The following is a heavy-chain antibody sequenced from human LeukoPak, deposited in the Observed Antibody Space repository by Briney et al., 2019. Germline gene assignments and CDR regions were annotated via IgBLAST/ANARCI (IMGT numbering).Heavy chain of an antibody. V-gene: IGHV4-39*02. D-gene: IGHD1-26*01. Sequence: SETLSLTCTVSGGSISSASNYWGWIRQPPGKGLEWIGSIYYRGTTYYNPSLKSRVTVSVDTSKNQFSLKLSSVTAADTAVYYCARDGSQKSLADWGQGTLVTVSS. CDR1: GGSISSASNY. CDR2: IYYRGTT. J-gene: IGHJ4*02. CDR3: ARDGSQKSLAD.